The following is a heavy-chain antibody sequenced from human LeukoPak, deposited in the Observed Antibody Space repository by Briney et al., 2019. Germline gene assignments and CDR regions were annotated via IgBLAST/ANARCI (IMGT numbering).Heavy chain of an antibody. Sequence: GASVKVSCKASGGTFSSYAISWVRQAPGQGLEWMGGIIPIFGTANYAQKFQGRVTITADESTSTAYMELSSLRSEDTAVYYCAREVVNAFDIWGQGTMVTVSS. J-gene: IGHJ3*02. V-gene: IGHV1-69*13. CDR1: GGTFSSYA. D-gene: IGHD6-6*01. CDR3: AREVVNAFDI. CDR2: IIPIFGTA.